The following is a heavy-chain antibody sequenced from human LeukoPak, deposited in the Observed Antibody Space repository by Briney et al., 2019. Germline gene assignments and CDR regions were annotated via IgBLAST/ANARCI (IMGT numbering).Heavy chain of an antibody. J-gene: IGHJ5*02. Sequence: PGRSLRLSCEASGFTLSNYGMHWVRQAPGKGLEWVSYISSSGSTIYYADSVKGRFTISRDNAKNSLYLQMNSLRAEDTAVYYCHCGGSCYHWGQGTLVTVSS. CDR3: HCGGSCYH. CDR1: GFTLSNYG. D-gene: IGHD2-15*01. V-gene: IGHV3-48*04. CDR2: ISSSGSTI.